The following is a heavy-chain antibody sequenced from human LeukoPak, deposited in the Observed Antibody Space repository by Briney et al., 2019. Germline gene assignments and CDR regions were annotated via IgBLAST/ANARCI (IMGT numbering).Heavy chain of an antibody. CDR3: ARYRGYCSSTSCYDFTPHDAFDI. CDR1: GGSISSSSYY. V-gene: IGHV4-39*07. D-gene: IGHD2-2*01. CDR2: IYYSGST. Sequence: SETLSLTCTVSGGSISSSSYYWGWIRQPPGKGLEWIGSIYYSGSTYYNPSLKSRVTISVDTSKNQFSLKLSSVTAADTAVYYCARYRGYCSSTSCYDFTPHDAFDIWGRGTMVTVSS. J-gene: IGHJ3*02.